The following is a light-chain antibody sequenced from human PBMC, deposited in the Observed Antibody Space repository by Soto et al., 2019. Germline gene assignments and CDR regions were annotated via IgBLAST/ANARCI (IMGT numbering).Light chain of an antibody. CDR1: QSIRNY. V-gene: IGKV1-39*01. CDR3: QQTDSTPQT. J-gene: IGKJ1*01. CDR2: AAP. Sequence: DIQMTQSPSSLSASVGDRVTISCRASQSIRNYVSWYQQKPGTAPKLLIRAAPTLQSGVPSRLSGSGSGTYFTLTIISLQIEDFATYFCQQTDSTPQTFGQGTNVEI.